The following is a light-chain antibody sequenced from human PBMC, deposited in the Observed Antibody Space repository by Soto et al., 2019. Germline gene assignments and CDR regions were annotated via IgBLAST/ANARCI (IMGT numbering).Light chain of an antibody. J-gene: IGLJ2*01. CDR2: VGTGGIVG. CDR3: GADHGSGSNRVL. Sequence: QSVLTQPPSASASLGASVTLTCTLSSGYSNYKVDWYQQRPGKGPRFVMRVGTGGIVGSKGDGIPDRFSVLGSGLNRYLTIKNSQEEDESDYHCGADHGSGSNRVLFGGGTKVTVL. CDR1: SGYSNYK. V-gene: IGLV9-49*01.